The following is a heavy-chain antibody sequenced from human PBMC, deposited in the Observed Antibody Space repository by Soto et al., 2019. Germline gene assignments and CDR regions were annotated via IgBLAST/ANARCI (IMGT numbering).Heavy chain of an antibody. Sequence: SETLSLTCTVSGGSISSGVYYWSWIRHHPGKGLEWIGYIYYSGSTYYNPSLKSRVTISVDTSKNQFSLKLSSVTAADTAVYYCARGSRGYYDSSGYYYFDYWGQGTLVTVSS. V-gene: IGHV4-31*03. J-gene: IGHJ4*02. CDR3: ARGSRGYYDSSGYYYFDY. D-gene: IGHD3-22*01. CDR2: IYYSGST. CDR1: GGSISSGVYY.